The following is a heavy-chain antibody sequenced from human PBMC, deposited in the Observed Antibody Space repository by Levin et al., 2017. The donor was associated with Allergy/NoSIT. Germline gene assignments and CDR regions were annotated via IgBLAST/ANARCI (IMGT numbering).Heavy chain of an antibody. J-gene: IGHJ4*02. CDR3: ARGKDGNNYVWARFDY. D-gene: IGHD5-24*01. Sequence: GSLRLSCTVSGGSISSYYWSWIRQPPGKGLEWIGYIYYRGSTNYNPSLKSRVTISVDTSKNQFSLKLSSVTAADTAVYYCARGKDGNNYVWARFDYWGQGTLVTVSS. CDR1: GGSISSYY. CDR2: IYYRGST. V-gene: IGHV4-59*01.